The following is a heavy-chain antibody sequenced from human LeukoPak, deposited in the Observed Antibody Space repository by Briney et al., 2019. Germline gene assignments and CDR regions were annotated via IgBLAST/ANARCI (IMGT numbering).Heavy chain of an antibody. Sequence: GGSLRLSCAVSGFTFSSYGMHWVRQAPGKGLEGVGVISYDGIYKYYADSVKGRFTIYRDNSKTTLYLQMNSLRAEDTAVYYCARGQVVLADYWGQATLVTVSA. J-gene: IGHJ4*02. CDR1: GFTFSSYG. D-gene: IGHD2-15*01. CDR3: ARGQVVLADY. CDR2: ISYDGIYK. V-gene: IGHV3-30*03.